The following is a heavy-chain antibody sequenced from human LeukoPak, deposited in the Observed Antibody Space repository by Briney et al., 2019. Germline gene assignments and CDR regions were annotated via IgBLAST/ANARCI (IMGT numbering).Heavy chain of an antibody. CDR3: ATRYCSGGSCYFDY. Sequence: GGSLRLSRTVSGFTVSSNSMSWVRQAPGKGLEWVSAISGSGGSTYYADSVKGRFTISRDNSKNTLYLQMNSLRAEDTAVYYCATRYCSGGSCYFDYWGQGTLVTVSS. D-gene: IGHD2-15*01. CDR1: GFTVSSNS. CDR2: ISGSGGST. J-gene: IGHJ4*02. V-gene: IGHV3-23*01.